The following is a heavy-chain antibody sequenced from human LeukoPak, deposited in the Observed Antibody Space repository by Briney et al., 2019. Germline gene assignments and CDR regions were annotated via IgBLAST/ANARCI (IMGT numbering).Heavy chain of an antibody. CDR3: ARSNSGDSSGYYFGWFDP. CDR2: ISYDGSNK. D-gene: IGHD3-22*01. V-gene: IGHV3-30-3*01. CDR1: GFTFSSYA. Sequence: GGSLRLSCAASGFTFSSYAMHWVRQDPGKGLEWVAVISYDGSNKYYADSVKGRFTISRDNSKNTLYLQMNSLRAEDTAVYYCARSNSGDSSGYYFGWFDPWGQGTLVTVSS. J-gene: IGHJ5*02.